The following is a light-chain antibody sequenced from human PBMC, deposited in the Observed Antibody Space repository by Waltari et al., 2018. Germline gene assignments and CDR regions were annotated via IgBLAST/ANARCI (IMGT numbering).Light chain of an antibody. V-gene: IGKV1-6*01. CDR1: QAIRSD. J-gene: IGKJ2*01. CDR3: LQDYIYPRT. CDR2: AAS. Sequence: AIQMTQSPSSLPASVGDRVTITCRARQAIRSDLGWYQQKPGKAPKLLIYAASTLQSGVPSRFSGSGSGTDFTLTISSLQPEDFATYYCLQDYIYPRTFGQGTKLEIE.